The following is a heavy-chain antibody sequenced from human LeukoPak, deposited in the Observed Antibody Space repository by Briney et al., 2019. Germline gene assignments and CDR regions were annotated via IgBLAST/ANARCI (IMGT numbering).Heavy chain of an antibody. CDR3: ARFAAMSGYWDY. CDR2: IYTSGST. CDR1: GDSISSGTFY. D-gene: IGHD3-3*01. Sequence: SETLSLTCTVSGDSISSGTFYWSWIRQPAGQGLEWIGRIYTSGSTNYNPSLKSRVTILVDTSKNQFSLKLSSVTAADTAVYYCARFAAMSGYWDYWGQGTLVTVSS. J-gene: IGHJ4*02. V-gene: IGHV4-61*02.